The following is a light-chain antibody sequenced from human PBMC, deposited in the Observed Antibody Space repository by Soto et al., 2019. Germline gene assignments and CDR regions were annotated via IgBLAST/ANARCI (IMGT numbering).Light chain of an antibody. CDR3: QQRSNWPPIT. V-gene: IGKV3-11*01. J-gene: IGKJ5*01. CDR2: DAS. CDR1: QSLSSY. Sequence: EIVLTQSPATLSLSPWEGATLSCRASQSLSSYLAWYQQKPGQASRLLIYDASNRATGIPAGFSGSGSGTDFTLTISSLEPEDFAVYYCQQRSNWPPITFGQGTRLEIK.